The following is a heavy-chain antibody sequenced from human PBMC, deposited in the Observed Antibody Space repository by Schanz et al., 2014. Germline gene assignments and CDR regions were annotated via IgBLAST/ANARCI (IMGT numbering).Heavy chain of an antibody. D-gene: IGHD3-9*01. CDR3: AKQIHYDILTVTRN. CDR1: GFTFSSYG. Sequence: QVQLLQFGGGVVQFGRSLRLSCVASGFTFSSYGMHWVRQAPGKGLEWVAVIWYDENNKYYADSVKGRFTISRDNSKNTLYLQMNSLRAEDTAVYYCAKQIHYDILTVTRNWGQGTLVTVSS. CDR2: IWYDENNK. V-gene: IGHV3-33*03. J-gene: IGHJ4*02.